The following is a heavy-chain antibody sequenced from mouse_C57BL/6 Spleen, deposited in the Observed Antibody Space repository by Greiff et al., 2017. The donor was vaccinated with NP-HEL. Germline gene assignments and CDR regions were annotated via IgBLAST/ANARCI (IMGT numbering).Heavy chain of an antibody. V-gene: IGHV1-52*01. CDR1: FSPFPLSF. D-gene: IGHD1-1*01. CDR2: IDPSDSET. Sequence: HVQLQQPGAELVRPGSSFQLSFPSSFSPFPLSFLPFFPPLPLPGLAWIGNIDPSDSETHYNQKFKDKATLTVDKSSSTAYMQLSSLTSEDSAVYYCAREYYGSTLDYWGQGTTLTVSS. J-gene: IGHJ2*01. CDR3: AREYYGSTLDY.